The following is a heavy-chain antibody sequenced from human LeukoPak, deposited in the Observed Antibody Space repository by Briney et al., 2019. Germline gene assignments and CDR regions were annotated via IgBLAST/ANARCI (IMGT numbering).Heavy chain of an antibody. V-gene: IGHV4-39*01. CDR1: WVSICSRSYY. J-gene: IGHJ3*02. D-gene: IGHD6-19*01. CDR2: IYYSGST. Sequence: PETLSLTLIVSWVSICSRSYYWGWIRQPPGKGLELIGSIYYSGSTYYNPSLKSRLAISIDMSKSQFSQQLSYVPAADSAVYYCARLTALAGHRGAFDIWGPGTKVTVSS. CDR3: ARLTALAGHRGAFDI.